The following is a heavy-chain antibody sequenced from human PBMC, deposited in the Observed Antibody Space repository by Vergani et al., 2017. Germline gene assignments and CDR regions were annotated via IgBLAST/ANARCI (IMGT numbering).Heavy chain of an antibody. J-gene: IGHJ4*02. CDR1: GYTFTGYY. Sequence: QVQLVQSGAEVKKPGASVKVSCKASGYTFTGYYMHWVRQAPGQGLEWMGIINPSGGSTSYAQKFQGRVTMTRDTSTSTVYMELSSLRSEDTAVYYCAREEGRDIVVVPAAMPGPFWDWGQGTLVTVSS. CDR3: AREEGRDIVVVPAAMPGPFWD. D-gene: IGHD2-2*01. CDR2: INPSGGST. V-gene: IGHV1-46*01.